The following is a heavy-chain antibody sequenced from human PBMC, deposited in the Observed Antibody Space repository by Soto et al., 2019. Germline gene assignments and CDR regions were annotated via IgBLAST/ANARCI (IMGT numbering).Heavy chain of an antibody. V-gene: IGHV3-7*03. Sequence: EVQLVESGGGLVQPGGSLRLSCAASGFTFSNYWMTWVRQAPGKGLEWVANIIKDGGEKSYVDSVKGLFTISRDNAKNSLYLEMNSLRVEDTAVYYCARDWGGLGYWGQGTLVTVSS. D-gene: IGHD3-10*01. CDR3: ARDWGGLGY. J-gene: IGHJ4*02. CDR1: GFTFSNYW. CDR2: IIKDGGEK.